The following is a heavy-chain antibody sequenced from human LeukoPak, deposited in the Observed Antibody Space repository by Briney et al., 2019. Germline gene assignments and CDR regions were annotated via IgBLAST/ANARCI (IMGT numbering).Heavy chain of an antibody. CDR3: AKSLTSGSGWPPFDY. Sequence: PGGSLRLSCAASGFTFSSYGMHWVRQAPGKGLEWVAFIRYDGSNKYYADSVNGRFTISRDNSKNTLYLQMNSLRAEDTAVYYCAKSLTSGSGWPPFDYWGQGTLVTVYS. D-gene: IGHD6-19*01. J-gene: IGHJ4*02. CDR1: GFTFSSYG. V-gene: IGHV3-30*02. CDR2: IRYDGSNK.